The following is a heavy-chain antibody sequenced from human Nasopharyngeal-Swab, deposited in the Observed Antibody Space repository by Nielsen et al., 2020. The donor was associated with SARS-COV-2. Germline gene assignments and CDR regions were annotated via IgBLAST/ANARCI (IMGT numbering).Heavy chain of an antibody. D-gene: IGHD2-15*01. V-gene: IGHV3-30*03. J-gene: IGHJ4*02. CDR2: ISSDGSDK. Sequence: GASLEISCVASGFTFSRWPMHWVRQAPGKGLEWVTVISSDGSDKQYEDSVKGRFTISRDNSKNTLYLQVKSLRADDTGVYYCASLRADTPDFAYLGQGTLVTVSS. CDR3: ASLRADTPDFAY. CDR1: GFTFSRWP.